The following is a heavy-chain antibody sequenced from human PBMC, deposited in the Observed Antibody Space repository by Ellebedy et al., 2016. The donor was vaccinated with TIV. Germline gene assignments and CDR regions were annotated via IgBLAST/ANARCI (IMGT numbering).Heavy chain of an antibody. D-gene: IGHD1-26*01. V-gene: IGHV1-46*01. J-gene: IGHJ6*02. Sequence: ASVKVSXXASGYTFTSYYMHWVRQAPGQGLEWMGIINPSGGSTNYAQKFQGRVTMTRDTSTSTVYMELSSLRSEDTAVHYCARRSGLYYYYGMDVWGQGTTVTVSS. CDR3: ARRSGLYYYYGMDV. CDR1: GYTFTSYY. CDR2: INPSGGST.